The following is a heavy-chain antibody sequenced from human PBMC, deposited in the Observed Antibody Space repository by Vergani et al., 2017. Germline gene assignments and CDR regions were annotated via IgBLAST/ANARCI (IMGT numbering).Heavy chain of an antibody. CDR3: ARGLDLEWLDYYYYMDV. J-gene: IGHJ6*03. V-gene: IGHV3-7*01. CDR2: IKQDGSEK. Sequence: EVQLVESGGGLVQPGGSLRLSCAASGFTFSSYWMSWVRQAPGKGLEWVANIKQDGSEKYYVDSVKGRFTISRDNAKNSLYLQMNSLRAEDTAVYYCARGLDLEWLDYYYYMDVWGKGP. CDR1: GFTFSSYW. D-gene: IGHD3-3*01.